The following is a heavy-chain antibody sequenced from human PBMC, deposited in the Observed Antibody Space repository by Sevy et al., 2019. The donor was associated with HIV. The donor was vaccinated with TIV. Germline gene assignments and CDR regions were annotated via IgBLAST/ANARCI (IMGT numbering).Heavy chain of an antibody. CDR3: TTAPXAXXXXXXX. Sequence: GGSLRLSXAAXGFTXXXXXMSWVRQAPGKGLEWVGRIKSKXDGGTTDYAAPVKGRFTISRDDSKNTLYLQMNSLKTEDTAVYYGTTAPXAXXXXXXXWGQXTLVTVSS. J-gene: IGHJ1*01. V-gene: IGHV3-15*01. CDR2: IKSKXDGGTT. CDR1: GFTXXXXX.